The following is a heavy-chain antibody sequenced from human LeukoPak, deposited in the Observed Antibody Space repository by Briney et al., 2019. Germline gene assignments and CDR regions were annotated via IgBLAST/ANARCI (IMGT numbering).Heavy chain of an antibody. CDR3: AKYPVVVITRDAFDI. Sequence: PGGSLRLSCAASGFTFSNAWMNWVRQAPGKGLEWVGRIKSKTDGGTTDYAAPVKGRFTISRDNSKNTLYLQMNSLRAEDTAVYYCAKYPVVVITRDAFDIWGQGTMVTVSS. D-gene: IGHD3-22*01. CDR1: GFTFSNAW. V-gene: IGHV3-15*07. CDR2: IKSKTDGGTT. J-gene: IGHJ3*02.